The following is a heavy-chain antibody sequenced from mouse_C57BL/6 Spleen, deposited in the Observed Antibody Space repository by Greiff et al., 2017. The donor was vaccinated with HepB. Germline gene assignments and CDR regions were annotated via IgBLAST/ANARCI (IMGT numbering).Heavy chain of an antibody. CDR3: AWGYYGNFSPFAY. V-gene: IGHV1-22*01. Sequence: VQLQQSGPELVKPGASVKMSCKASGYTFTDYNMHWVKQSHGKSLEWIGYINPNNGGTSYNQKFKGKATLTVNKSSSTAYMELRSLTSEDSAVYYCAWGYYGNFSPFAYWGQGTLVTVSA. J-gene: IGHJ3*01. D-gene: IGHD2-1*01. CDR1: GYTFTDYN. CDR2: INPNNGGT.